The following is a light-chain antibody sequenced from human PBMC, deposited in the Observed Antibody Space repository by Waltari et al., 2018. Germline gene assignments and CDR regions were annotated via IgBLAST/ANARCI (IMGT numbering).Light chain of an antibody. CDR3: QQYNTWPPLT. V-gene: IGKV3-15*01. J-gene: IGKJ4*01. Sequence: EIVMTQSPATMSLSPGESSTFTCRASQNVYTNLAWYQHKSGQAPRLLISDASARATGVPSRFRGSGSGTEFTLTISSLQSYDVAIYFCQQYNTWPPLTFGGGTRVDIK. CDR2: DAS. CDR1: QNVYTN.